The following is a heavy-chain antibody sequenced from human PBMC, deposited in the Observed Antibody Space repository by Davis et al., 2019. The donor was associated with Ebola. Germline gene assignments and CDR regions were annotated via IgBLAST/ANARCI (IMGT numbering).Heavy chain of an antibody. CDR2: INNDGSST. J-gene: IGHJ4*02. CDR3: AKSRIAAAVLQHFDY. CDR1: GFTFSSYW. D-gene: IGHD6-13*01. V-gene: IGHV3-74*01. Sequence: GESLKISCAASGFTFSSYWMHWVRQAPGKGLVWVSRINNDGSSTSYADSVKGRFTISRDNAKNTLYLQMNSLRVEDTAVYYCAKSRIAAAVLQHFDYWGQGTLVTVSS.